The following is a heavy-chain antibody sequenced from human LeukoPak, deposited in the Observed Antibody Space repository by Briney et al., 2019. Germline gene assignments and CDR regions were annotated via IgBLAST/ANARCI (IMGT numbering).Heavy chain of an antibody. D-gene: IGHD1-26*01. J-gene: IGHJ4*02. CDR2: IWYDGSNK. Sequence: GGSLRLSCAASGFTFSSYGMYWVRQAPGKGLEWVAVIWYDGSNKYYADSVKGRFTISRDNSKNTLYLQMNSLRAEDTAVYYCAREKSGSYGDYWGQGTLVTVSS. CDR3: AREKSGSYGDY. CDR1: GFTFSSYG. V-gene: IGHV3-33*01.